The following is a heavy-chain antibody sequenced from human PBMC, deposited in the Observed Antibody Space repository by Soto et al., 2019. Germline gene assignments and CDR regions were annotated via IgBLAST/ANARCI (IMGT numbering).Heavy chain of an antibody. CDR3: ARRGRTVTQFDP. J-gene: IGHJ5*02. Sequence: PSETLSLTCTVSGGSISSYYWSWIRQPPGKGLEWIGYIYYSGSTNYNPSLKSRVTISVDTSKNQFSLKLSSVTAADTAVYYCARRGRTVTQFDPWGRGTLVTVSS. CDR1: GGSISSYY. V-gene: IGHV4-59*08. CDR2: IYYSGST. D-gene: IGHD4-4*01.